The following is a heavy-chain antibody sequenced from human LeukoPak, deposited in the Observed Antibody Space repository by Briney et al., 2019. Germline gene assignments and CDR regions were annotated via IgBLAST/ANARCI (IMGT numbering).Heavy chain of an antibody. Sequence: SETLSLTCTVSGGSISSYYWSWLRQPPGKGLEWIGYIYYSGSTNYNPSLKSRVTISVDTSKNQFSLELSSVTAADTAVYYCARVKDGYNSYYYYMDVWGKGTTVTVSS. J-gene: IGHJ6*03. CDR1: GGSISSYY. D-gene: IGHD5-24*01. CDR3: ARVKDGYNSYYYYMDV. V-gene: IGHV4-59*01. CDR2: IYYSGST.